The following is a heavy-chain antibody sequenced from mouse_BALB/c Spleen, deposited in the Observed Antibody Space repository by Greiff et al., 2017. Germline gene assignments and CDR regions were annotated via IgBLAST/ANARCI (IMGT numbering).Heavy chain of an antibody. D-gene: IGHD2-3*01. V-gene: IGHV3-8*02. Sequence: EVMLVESGPSLVKPSQTLSLTCSVTGDSITSGYWNWIRKFPGNKLEYMGYISYSGSTYYNPSLKSRISITRDTSKNQYYLQLNSVTTEDTATYYCARWGGGYYEDYYAMDYWGQGTSVTVSS. CDR1: GDSITSGY. J-gene: IGHJ4*01. CDR2: ISYSGST. CDR3: ARWGGGYYEDYYAMDY.